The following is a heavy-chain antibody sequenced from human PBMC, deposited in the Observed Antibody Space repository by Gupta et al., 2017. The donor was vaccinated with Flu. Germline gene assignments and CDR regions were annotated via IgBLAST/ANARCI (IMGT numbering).Heavy chain of an antibody. J-gene: IGHJ6*02. CDR2: ISINGGSI. CDR1: GFTFSNYA. V-gene: IGHV3-64*01. Sequence: EEQLVESGGDVVQPGGSLRLSCAASGFTFSNYAMFWVRQAPGKGLEYISAISINGGSIKYANSVKGRFTISRDNSKNTLHLQMGSLTVDDMAVYYCARGAPIYCAGGSCHPYYGMDVWGQGTTVIVSS. D-gene: IGHD2-15*01. CDR3: ARGAPIYCAGGSCHPYYGMDV.